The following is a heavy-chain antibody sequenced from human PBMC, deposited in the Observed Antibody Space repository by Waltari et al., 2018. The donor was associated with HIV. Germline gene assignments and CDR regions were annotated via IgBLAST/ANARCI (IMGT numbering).Heavy chain of an antibody. Sequence: EVQLVESGGDLVQPGGSLRLSCAASGFTVSSSYMSWVRQAPGEGLEWVSVRYSDGTTYDAGSVKGRFTISRDNSKNTLYLQMSSLRGEDTAVYYCARQRNWNEDFDDWGQGTLVTVSS. CDR3: ARQRNWNEDFDD. CDR1: GFTVSSSY. CDR2: RYSDGTT. J-gene: IGHJ4*02. V-gene: IGHV3-66*04. D-gene: IGHD1-1*01.